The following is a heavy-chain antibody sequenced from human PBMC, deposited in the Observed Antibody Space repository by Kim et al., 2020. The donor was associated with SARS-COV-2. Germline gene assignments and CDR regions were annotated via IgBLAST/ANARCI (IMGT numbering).Heavy chain of an antibody. J-gene: IGHJ3*02. CDR3: ARDPPWETGTFDAFDI. D-gene: IGHD1-1*01. Sequence: KFQGRVTITRDTSASTAYMELSSLRSEDTAVYYCARDPPWETGTFDAFDIWGQGTMVTVSS. V-gene: IGHV1-3*01.